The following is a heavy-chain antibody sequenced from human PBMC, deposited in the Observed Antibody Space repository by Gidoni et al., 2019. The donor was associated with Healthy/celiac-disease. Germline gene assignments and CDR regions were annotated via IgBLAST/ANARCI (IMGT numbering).Heavy chain of an antibody. CDR2: INLNSGGT. CDR1: GYTFTDYY. CDR3: ARDTRRKPHY. Sequence: QAQLVQSGAEVKKPGASVTVSCKASGYTFTDYYMHWVRQAPGQGLEWMGWINLNSGGTNYAQKFQGRVTMTRDTSISTACIELSRLKSDDTAVYYCARDTRRKPHYWGQGTLVTVSS. J-gene: IGHJ4*02. V-gene: IGHV1-2*02.